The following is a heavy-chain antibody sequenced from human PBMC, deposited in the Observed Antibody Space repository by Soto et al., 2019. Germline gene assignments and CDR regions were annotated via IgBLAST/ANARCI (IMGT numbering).Heavy chain of an antibody. D-gene: IGHD1-1*01. V-gene: IGHV3-9*01. CDR2: ISWNSGSI. CDR1: GVTFDDYA. CDR3: AKDRGTGTTNYFAY. Sequence: EVQLVESGGGLVQPGRSLRLSCAASGVTFDDYAMHWVRQAPGKGLEWVSGISWNSGSIGYADSVKGRFTISRDNAKNSLYLQMNSLRAEDTALYYCAKDRGTGTTNYFAYWGQGTLVTVSS. J-gene: IGHJ4*02.